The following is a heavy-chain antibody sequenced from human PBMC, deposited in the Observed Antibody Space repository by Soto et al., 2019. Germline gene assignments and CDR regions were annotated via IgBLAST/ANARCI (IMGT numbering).Heavy chain of an antibody. D-gene: IGHD2-8*01. CDR2: IYYSGST. J-gene: IGHJ4*02. CDR1: GDSISDVNYY. V-gene: IGHV4-30-4*01. CDR3: ARSSIVPRLLMYPFDY. Sequence: PSETLSLTCTVSGDSISDVNYYWSWIRQSPDKGLEWIGHIYYSGSTYYNPSLKSRVTISVDTSKNQFSLRLNSVTAADTAVYYCARSSIVPRLLMYPFDYWGQGTLVTVSS.